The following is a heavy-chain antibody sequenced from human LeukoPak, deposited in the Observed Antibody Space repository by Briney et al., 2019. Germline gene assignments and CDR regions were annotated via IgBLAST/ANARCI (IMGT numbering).Heavy chain of an antibody. J-gene: IGHJ3*02. D-gene: IGHD2-15*01. CDR1: GYIFISYG. CDR2: ISPYNGNT. CDR3: ARNGRQLLRQEEKFDI. Sequence: ASVKVSCKASGYIFISYGISWVRQAPGQGLEWMGWISPYNGNTNNAQKFQGRVTVTTATSTSTAYMELRSLRPDDTAVYYCARNGRQLLRQEEKFDIWGQGTLVTVSS. V-gene: IGHV1-18*01.